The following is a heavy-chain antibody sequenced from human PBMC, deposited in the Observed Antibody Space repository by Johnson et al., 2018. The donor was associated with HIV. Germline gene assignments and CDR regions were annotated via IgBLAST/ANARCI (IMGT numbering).Heavy chain of an antibody. J-gene: IGHJ3*02. D-gene: IGHD1-26*01. CDR1: GFTFSSYW. CDR3: ARDLSGSYRSDAFDI. V-gene: IGHV3-7*01. CDR2: IKQDGSEK. Sequence: VQLVESGGGLVQPGGSLRLSCAASGFTFSSYWLSWVRQAPGKGLEWVANIKQDGSEKSYVDSVQGRFTISRDNAKNSLYLQMNSLRAEDTAVYYCARDLSGSYRSDAFDIWGQGTMVTVSS.